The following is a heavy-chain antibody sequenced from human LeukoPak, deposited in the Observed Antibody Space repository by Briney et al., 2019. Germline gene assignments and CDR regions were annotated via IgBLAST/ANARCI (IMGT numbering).Heavy chain of an antibody. J-gene: IGHJ5*02. D-gene: IGHD6-13*01. Sequence: SETLSLTCTVSGYSISSGYYWGWIRQPPGKGLEWIGSIYHSGSTYYNPSLKSRVTISVDTSKNQFSLKLSSVTAADTAVYYCARDESIAAAGTNWFDPWGQGTLVTVSS. CDR2: IYHSGST. CDR1: GYSISSGYY. V-gene: IGHV4-38-2*02. CDR3: ARDESIAAAGTNWFDP.